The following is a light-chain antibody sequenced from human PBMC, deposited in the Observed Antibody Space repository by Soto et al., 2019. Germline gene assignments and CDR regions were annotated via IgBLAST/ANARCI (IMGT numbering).Light chain of an antibody. J-gene: IGLJ1*01. V-gene: IGLV1-51*01. Sequence: QSVLTQPPSVSAAPGQKVTISCSGSSSNIGGNSVSWYQQLPGTAPKLLIYDDNKRPSGVSNRFSGSKSGNTASLTISGLQADDEADYYCSSYTSSSTRYVFGTGTKVTVL. CDR3: SSYTSSSTRYV. CDR2: DDN. CDR1: SSNIGGNS.